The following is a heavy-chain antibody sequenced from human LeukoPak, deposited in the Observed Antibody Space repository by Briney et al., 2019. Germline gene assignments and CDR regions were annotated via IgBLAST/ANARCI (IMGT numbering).Heavy chain of an antibody. CDR1: GGSISSGGYS. CDR3: ARGGYYYDSSGYYPSMDV. J-gene: IGHJ6*03. CDR2: ISYSGST. D-gene: IGHD3-22*01. V-gene: IGHV4-30-4*07. Sequence: SQTLSLTCAVSGGSISSGGYSWSWIRPPPGKGLEWTGYISYSGSTYYNPSLKSRVTISVDTSKNQFSLKLSSVTAADTAVYYCARGGYYYDSSGYYPSMDVWGNGTTVTVSS.